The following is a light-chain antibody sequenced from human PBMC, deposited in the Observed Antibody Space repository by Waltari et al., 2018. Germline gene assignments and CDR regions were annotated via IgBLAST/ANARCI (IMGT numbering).Light chain of an antibody. J-gene: IGLJ1*01. CDR3: ISYTTSGTL. CDR2: DVS. Sequence: QSALTQPASVSGSPGQSIAISCTGTTSDVGGYDYVSWYQQHPGKAPKLTIYDVSNRPSGVSNRVSGCNSGNTASLTISGLQAEDEADYYCISYTTSGTLFGTGTKVTVL. V-gene: IGLV2-14*03. CDR1: TSDVGGYDY.